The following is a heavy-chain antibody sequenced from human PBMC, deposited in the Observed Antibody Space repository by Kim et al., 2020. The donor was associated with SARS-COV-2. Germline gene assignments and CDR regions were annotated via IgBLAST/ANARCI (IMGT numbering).Heavy chain of an antibody. CDR3: ARLLVAAAGRHAHATPGNDY. Sequence: GGSLRLSCAASGFTFSSYAMHWVRQAPGKGLEWVAVISYDGSNKYYADSVKGRFTISRDNSKNTLYLQMNSLRAEDTAVYYCARLLVAAAGRHAHATPGNDYWGQGTLVTVSS. CDR1: GFTFSSYA. D-gene: IGHD6-13*01. V-gene: IGHV3-30*04. J-gene: IGHJ4*02. CDR2: ISYDGSNK.